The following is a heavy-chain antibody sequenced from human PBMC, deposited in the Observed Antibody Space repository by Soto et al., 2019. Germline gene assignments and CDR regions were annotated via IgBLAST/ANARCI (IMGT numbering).Heavy chain of an antibody. CDR2: IDPSDSYT. CDR3: ARHDSLDGSSNY. J-gene: IGHJ4*02. CDR1: GYSFTSYW. V-gene: IGHV5-10-1*01. Sequence: GESLKISCQGSGYSFTSYWISWVRQMPGKGLEWMGRIDPSDSYTNYSPSFQGHVTISADKSISTAYLQWSSLKASDTAMYYCARHDSLDGSSNYWGQGTLVTVSS. D-gene: IGHD1-26*01.